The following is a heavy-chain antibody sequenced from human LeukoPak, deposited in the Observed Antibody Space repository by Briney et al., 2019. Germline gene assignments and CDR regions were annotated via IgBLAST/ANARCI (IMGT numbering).Heavy chain of an antibody. J-gene: IGHJ4*02. Sequence: EGSLRLSCAASGXTFSSYWMHWVRQAPGKGPVWVSHIKIDGSSATYADSVKGRFTISRDDAKNTLYLQMNSLRAEDTAVYYCARGRAYTQDYWGQGTLVTVSS. CDR1: GXTFSSYW. CDR2: IKIDGSSA. CDR3: ARGRAYTQDY. D-gene: IGHD4-11*01. V-gene: IGHV3-74*01.